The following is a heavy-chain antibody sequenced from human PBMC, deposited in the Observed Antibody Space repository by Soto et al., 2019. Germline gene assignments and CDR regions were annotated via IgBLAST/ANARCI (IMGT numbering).Heavy chain of an antibody. CDR2: ISYDGTNK. D-gene: IGHD4-17*01. CDR1: GYTFTTYN. Sequence: QVQLVQSGAEVKRPGASVKVSCKTSGYTFTTYNIYWVRQAPGQGLEWMAVISYDGTNKYYADSVKRRFIISRDNAKSTLYLQMNSLRTEDTAVYYCAKAVTTVSPLGYDSWGQGILVTVSS. J-gene: IGHJ4*02. CDR3: AKAVTTVSPLGYDS. V-gene: IGHV3-30*16.